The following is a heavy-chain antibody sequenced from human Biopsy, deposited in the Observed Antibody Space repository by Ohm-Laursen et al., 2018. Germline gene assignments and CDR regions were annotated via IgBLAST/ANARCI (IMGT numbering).Heavy chain of an antibody. CDR2: ITNTGRTV. Sequence: GSLRLSCAASGFTFSDYYMNWIRQAPGKGLEWVSFITNTGRTVYADSVKGRFTISRGNADNSLHLQMKSLRAEDTAVYYCARELGNGMDVWGQGTPVTVSS. J-gene: IGHJ6*02. CDR3: ARELGNGMDV. V-gene: IGHV3-11*01. CDR1: GFTFSDYY.